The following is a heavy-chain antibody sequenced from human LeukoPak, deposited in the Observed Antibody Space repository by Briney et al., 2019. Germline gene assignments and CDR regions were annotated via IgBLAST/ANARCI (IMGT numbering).Heavy chain of an antibody. V-gene: IGHV4-34*01. J-gene: IGHJ6*03. CDR1: GGSFSGYY. CDR3: ATSSDTAYSGSYSTPPTRYYYMDI. CDR2: INHSGST. D-gene: IGHD1-26*01. Sequence: SETLSLTCAVYGGSFSGYYWSWIRQPPGKGLEWIGEINHSGSTNYNPSLKSRVTISVDTSKNQFSLKLSSVTAADTAVYYCATSSDTAYSGSYSTPPTRYYYMDIWGKGTTVTVSS.